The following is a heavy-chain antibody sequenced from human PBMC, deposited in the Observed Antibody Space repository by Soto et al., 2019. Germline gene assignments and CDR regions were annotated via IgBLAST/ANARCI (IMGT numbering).Heavy chain of an antibody. J-gene: IGHJ6*02. CDR3: ARDWRSTRCCASDGMDV. D-gene: IGHD2-2*01. V-gene: IGHV1-69*13. CDR2: IIPIFGTG. CDR1: GGTFSSYA. Sequence: GASVKVSCKASGGTFSSYAISWVRQAPGQGLEWMGGIIPIFGTGNYAQKFQGRVTITADESTSTAYMELSSLRSEDTAVYYCARDWRSTRCCASDGMDVWGQGYTVTVSS.